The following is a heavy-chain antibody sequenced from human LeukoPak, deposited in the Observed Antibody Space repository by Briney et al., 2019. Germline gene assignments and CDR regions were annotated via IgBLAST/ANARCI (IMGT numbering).Heavy chain of an antibody. CDR3: AVCGDDCFSGYGY. Sequence: SETLSLTCAVYGGSFSGYYWSWIRQPPGKGLEWIGEINHSGSTNYNPSLKSRVTISVDTSKNQFSLKLSSVTAADTAVYYCAVCGDDCFSGYGYWGQGTLVTVSS. J-gene: IGHJ4*02. D-gene: IGHD2-21*02. CDR1: GGSFSGYY. V-gene: IGHV4-34*01. CDR2: INHSGST.